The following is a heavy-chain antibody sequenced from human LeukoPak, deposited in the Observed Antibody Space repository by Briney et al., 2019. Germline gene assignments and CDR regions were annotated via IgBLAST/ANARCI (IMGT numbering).Heavy chain of an antibody. D-gene: IGHD6-13*01. J-gene: IGHJ5*02. Sequence: GASVKVSCKASGYTFTSHGISWVRQAPGQGLEWMGWISAYNGNTNYAQKLQGRVTMTTDTSTSTAHMELRSLRSDDTAVYYCARDPSIAAAGTGWFDPWGQGTLVTVSS. CDR3: ARDPSIAAAGTGWFDP. CDR1: GYTFTSHG. V-gene: IGHV1-18*01. CDR2: ISAYNGNT.